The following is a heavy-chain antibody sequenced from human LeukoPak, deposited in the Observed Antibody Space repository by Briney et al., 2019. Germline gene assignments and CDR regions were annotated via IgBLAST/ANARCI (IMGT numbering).Heavy chain of an antibody. CDR3: SRNPTAYNWFDP. V-gene: IGHV3-21*01. CDR2: ISSGSSAI. CDR1: GFTFTTYS. Sequence: GGSLRLSCEASGFTFTTYSMTWVRQAPGKGLEWVSIISSGSSAIFSADALKGRFTISRDDAKNLLYLQMNSLRAEDTAVYFCSRNPTAYNWFDPWGQGTLVTVSS. J-gene: IGHJ5*02. D-gene: IGHD1-14*01.